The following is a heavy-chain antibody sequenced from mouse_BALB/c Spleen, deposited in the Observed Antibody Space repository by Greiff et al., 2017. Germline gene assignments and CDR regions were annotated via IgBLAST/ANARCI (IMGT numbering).Heavy chain of an antibody. D-gene: IGHD1-2*01. CDR2: IYPGDGDT. CDR3: ARGPLLRWYFDV. J-gene: IGHJ1*01. CDR1: GYTFTSYW. V-gene: IGHV1-87*01. Sequence: QVQLQQSGAELARPGASVKLSCKASGYTFTSYWMQWVKQRPGQGLEWIGAIYPGDGDTRYTQKFKGKATLTADKSSSTAYMQLSSLASEDSAVYYCARGPLLRWYFDVWGAGTTVTVSS.